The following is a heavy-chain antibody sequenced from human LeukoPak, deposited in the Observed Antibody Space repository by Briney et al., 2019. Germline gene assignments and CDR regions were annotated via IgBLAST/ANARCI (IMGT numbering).Heavy chain of an antibody. CDR1: GITVSRDA. CDR3: AKRRCRNTGPFDS. J-gene: IGHJ4*03. D-gene: IGHD5-18*01. CDR2: SSGPNT. V-gene: IGHV3-23*01. Sequence: GGSLRLSCVASGITVSRDAMTWVRQAPGKGLEWVTASSGPNTYYADSVRGRFTISRDDSKNTVYLRMNSLRAEDTAVYYCAKRRCRNTGPFDSWSPGTLVAVSA.